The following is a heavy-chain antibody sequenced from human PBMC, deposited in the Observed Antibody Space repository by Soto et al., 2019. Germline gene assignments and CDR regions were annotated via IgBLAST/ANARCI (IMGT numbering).Heavy chain of an antibody. CDR1: GFTFSSYA. CDR2: ISYDGSNK. CDR3: ARDRVYCSGGSCYSHWYDY. V-gene: IGHV3-30-3*01. D-gene: IGHD2-15*01. J-gene: IGHJ4*02. Sequence: VQLVESGGGVVQPGRSLRLSCAASGFTFSSYAMHWVRQAPGKGLEWVAVISYDGSNKYYADSVKGRFTISRDNSKNTLYLQMNSLRAEDTAVYYCARDRVYCSGGSCYSHWYDYWGQGTLVTVSS.